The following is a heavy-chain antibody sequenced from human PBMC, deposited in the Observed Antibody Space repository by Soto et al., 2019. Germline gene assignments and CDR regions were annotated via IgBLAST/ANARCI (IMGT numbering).Heavy chain of an antibody. CDR1: GCTFTGYY. D-gene: IGHD3-22*01. Sequence: ASVKVSCKASGCTFTGYYMLWVRQAPGQGLDWMGWIDPNTCGTNYAQKFQGRVTMTRDTSISTAYMELSMLRSDDTAVYSWASSGSSGYYLPGALDIWGKGTMV. CDR3: ASSGSSGYYLPGALDI. CDR2: IDPNTCGT. V-gene: IGHV1-2*02. J-gene: IGHJ6*03.